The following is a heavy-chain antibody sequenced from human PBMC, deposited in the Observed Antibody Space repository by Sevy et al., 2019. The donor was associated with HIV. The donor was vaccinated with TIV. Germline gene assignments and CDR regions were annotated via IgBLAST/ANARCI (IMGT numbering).Heavy chain of an antibody. CDR2: IYGSGGVT. CDR1: GFTFTSYA. J-gene: IGHJ3*02. D-gene: IGHD3-22*01. V-gene: IGHV3-23*01. Sequence: GGSLRLSCKPSGFTFTSYAMNWVRQAPGKGLEWISTIYGSGGVTYYADSVKGRFTISRDKSKNTLYLQMNSLRTEDTALYYCAGVRYDSSGSFDALDIWGQGTMVTVSS. CDR3: AGVRYDSSGSFDALDI.